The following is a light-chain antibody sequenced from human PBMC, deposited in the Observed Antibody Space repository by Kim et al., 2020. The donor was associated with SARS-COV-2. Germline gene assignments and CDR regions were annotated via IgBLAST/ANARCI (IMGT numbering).Light chain of an antibody. J-gene: IGLJ2*01. CDR1: NIGSKR. CDR3: QVWDSSGDHPVV. V-gene: IGLV3-21*01. CDR2: YDS. Sequence: PGKTTTITCGGNNIGSKRVHWYQQKPGLAPVMVISYDSDRPSGIPERFSGSNSGYTATLTISRVEAGDEADYYCQVWDSSGDHPVVFGGGTKLTVL.